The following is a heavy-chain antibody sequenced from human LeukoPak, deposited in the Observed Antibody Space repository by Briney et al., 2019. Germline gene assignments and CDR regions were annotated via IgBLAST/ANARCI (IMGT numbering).Heavy chain of an antibody. D-gene: IGHD2-15*01. CDR3: AKGRYCSGGSCYGPRFDY. CDR1: GYTFTSYG. J-gene: IGHJ4*02. Sequence: ASVKVSCKASGYTFTSYGISWVRQAPGQGLEWMGWISAYNGNTNYAQKLQGRVTMTTDTSTSTAYMELRGLRAEDTAVYYCAKGRYCSGGSCYGPRFDYWGQGTLVTVSS. CDR2: ISAYNGNT. V-gene: IGHV1-18*01.